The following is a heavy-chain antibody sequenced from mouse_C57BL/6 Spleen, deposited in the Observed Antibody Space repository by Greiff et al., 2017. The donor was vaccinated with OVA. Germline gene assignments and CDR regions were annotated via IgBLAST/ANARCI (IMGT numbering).Heavy chain of an antibody. D-gene: IGHD2-1*01. V-gene: IGHV8-12*01. J-gene: IGHJ4*01. Sequence: QVTLKESGPGILQSSQTLSLTCSFSGFSLSTSGMGVSWIRQPSGQGLEWLAHLYWDDDKRYNPSLKRRLPISKDTSRKHVFLKINSVDTADTSTYYCARYCYCNYYAMDYWGQGTSVTVSS. CDR3: ARYCYCNYYAMDY. CDR1: GFSLSTSGMG. CDR2: LYWDDDK.